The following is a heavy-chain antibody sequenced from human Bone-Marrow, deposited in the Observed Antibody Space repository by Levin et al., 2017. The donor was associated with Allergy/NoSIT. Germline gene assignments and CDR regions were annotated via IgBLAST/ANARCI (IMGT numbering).Heavy chain of an antibody. Sequence: ASVKVSCKASGYTFTSYYMHWVRQAPGQGLEWMGIINPSGGSTSYAQKFQGRVTMTRDTSTSTVYMELSSLRSEDTAVYYCAREGYYDSSGSINSIYYGMDVWGQGTTVTVSS. D-gene: IGHD3-22*01. J-gene: IGHJ6*02. V-gene: IGHV1-46*01. CDR2: INPSGGST. CDR3: AREGYYDSSGSINSIYYGMDV. CDR1: GYTFTSYY.